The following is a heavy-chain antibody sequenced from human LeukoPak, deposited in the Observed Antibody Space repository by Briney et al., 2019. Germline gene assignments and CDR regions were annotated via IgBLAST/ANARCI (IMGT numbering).Heavy chain of an antibody. CDR2: IYYSGST. J-gene: IGHJ5*02. V-gene: IGHV4-59*01. CDR3: VGSGSYYNVVRFDP. CDR1: GGSISSYY. Sequence: PSETLSLTCTVSGGSISSYYWSWIRQPPGKGLEWIGYIYYSGSTNYNPSLKSRATISVDTSKNQFSLKLSSVTAADTAVYYCVGSGSYYNVVRFDPWGQGTLVTVS. D-gene: IGHD3-10*01.